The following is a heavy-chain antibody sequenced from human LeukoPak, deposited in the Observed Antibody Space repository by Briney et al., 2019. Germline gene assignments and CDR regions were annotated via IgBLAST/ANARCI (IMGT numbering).Heavy chain of an antibody. J-gene: IGHJ4*02. V-gene: IGHV1-2*02. Sequence: ASVKVSCKASGYTFTCYYMHWVRQAPGQGLEWMGWINPNSGGTNYAQKFQGRVTMTRDTSISTAYMELSRLSIDDTAVYYCAREEGIVGATHFDYWGQGTLVTVSS. CDR2: INPNSGGT. CDR1: GYTFTCYY. D-gene: IGHD1-26*01. CDR3: AREEGIVGATHFDY.